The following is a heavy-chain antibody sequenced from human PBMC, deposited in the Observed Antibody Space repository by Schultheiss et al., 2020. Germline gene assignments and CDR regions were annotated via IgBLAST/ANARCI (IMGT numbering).Heavy chain of an antibody. V-gene: IGHV4-34*01. CDR2: INHSGST. D-gene: IGHD5-18*01. CDR1: GGSFSGYY. CDR3: ASRGYSSGGDYFDY. Sequence: SETLSLTCAVYGGSFSGYYWSWIRQPPGKGLEWIGEINHSGSTNYNPSLKSRVTISVDTSKNQFSLKLSSVTAADTAVYYCASRGYSSGGDYFDYWGQGTLVNVYS. J-gene: IGHJ4*02.